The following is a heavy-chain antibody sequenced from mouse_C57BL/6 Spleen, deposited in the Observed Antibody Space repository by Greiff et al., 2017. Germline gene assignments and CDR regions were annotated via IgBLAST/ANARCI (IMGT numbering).Heavy chain of an antibody. CDR3: ARGIPFAY. V-gene: IGHV1-82*01. CDR1: GYAFSSSW. J-gene: IGHJ3*01. CDR2: IYPGDGDT. Sequence: QVQLQQPGPELVKPGASVKISCKASGYAFSSSWMNWVKQRPGKGLEWIGRIYPGDGDTNYNGKFKGKATLTADKSSSTAYMQLSSLTSEDSAVYFCARGIPFAYWGQGTLVTVSA.